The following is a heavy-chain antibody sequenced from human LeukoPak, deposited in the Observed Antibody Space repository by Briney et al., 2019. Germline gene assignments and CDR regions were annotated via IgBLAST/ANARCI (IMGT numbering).Heavy chain of an antibody. CDR2: IYYSGST. D-gene: IGHD2/OR15-2a*01. V-gene: IGHV4-39*01. Sequence: SPKMSLTCTVSGGSFNKRGYCWAWIRQPPGKGLEWIGSIYYSGSTYYNPSLKRRVTISVDTSKKQFYLKLSSVTAADTAVYYCARRIPTFFFDFWGQGILVTVSS. CDR1: GGSFNKRGYC. CDR3: ARRIPTFFFDF. J-gene: IGHJ4*02.